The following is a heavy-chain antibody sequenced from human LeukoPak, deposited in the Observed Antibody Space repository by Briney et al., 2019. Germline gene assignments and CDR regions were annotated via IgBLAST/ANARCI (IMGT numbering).Heavy chain of an antibody. CDR1: GGTFSSYA. Sequence: ASVKVSCKASGGTFSSYAISWVRQAPGQGLEWMGWISAYNGNTNYAQKLQGRVTMTTDTSTSTAYMELRSLRSDDTAVYYCARAGSSGYYYYYYMDVWGKGTTVTVSS. CDR2: ISAYNGNT. J-gene: IGHJ6*03. CDR3: ARAGSSGYYYYYYMDV. D-gene: IGHD6-6*01. V-gene: IGHV1-18*01.